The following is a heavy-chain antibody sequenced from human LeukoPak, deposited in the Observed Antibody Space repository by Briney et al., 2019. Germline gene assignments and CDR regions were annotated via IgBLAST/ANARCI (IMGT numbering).Heavy chain of an antibody. D-gene: IGHD2-15*01. J-gene: IGHJ6*02. CDR3: ARDVCSGGSCYLYYYYSMDV. V-gene: IGHV1-69*04. CDR1: GGTFSSYA. Sequence: ASVTVSCKASGGTFSSYAISWVRQAPGQGLEWMGRIIPTLGIANYAQKFQGRVTITADKSTSTAYMELSSLRSEDTAVYYCARDVCSGGSCYLYYYYSMDVWGQGTTVTVSS. CDR2: IIPTLGIA.